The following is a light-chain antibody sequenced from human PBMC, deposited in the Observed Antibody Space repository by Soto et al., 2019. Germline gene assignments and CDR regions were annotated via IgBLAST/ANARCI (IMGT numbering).Light chain of an antibody. Sequence: DIQMTQSPSSLSASVGDRVTITCRASQFINRYLNWYQQKPGKAPKFLIYAASDLQSVVPSRFSGSGSGTDFTLTISSLHPEDFASYSCQQTCSTPYTFGQGTRLEIK. V-gene: IGKV1-39*01. CDR1: QFINRY. CDR2: AAS. J-gene: IGKJ2*01. CDR3: QQTCSTPYT.